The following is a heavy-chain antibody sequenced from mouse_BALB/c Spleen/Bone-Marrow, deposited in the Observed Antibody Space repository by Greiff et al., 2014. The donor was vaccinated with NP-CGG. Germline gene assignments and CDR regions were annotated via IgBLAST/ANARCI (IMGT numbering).Heavy chain of an antibody. V-gene: IGHV5-4*02. D-gene: IGHD1-1*01. CDR2: ISDGGSYT. CDR1: GFTFSDYY. J-gene: IGHJ1*01. Sequence: EVMLVESGGGLVKPGGSLKLSCAASGFTFSDYYMYWVRQTPEKRLEWVATISDGGSYTYYPDSVKGRFTISRGNAKNNLYLQMSSLKSEDTAMYYCARFYYYGSSYFDVWGAGTTVTASS. CDR3: ARFYYYGSSYFDV.